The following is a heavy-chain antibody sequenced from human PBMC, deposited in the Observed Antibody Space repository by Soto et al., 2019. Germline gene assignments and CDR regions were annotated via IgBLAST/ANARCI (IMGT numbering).Heavy chain of an antibody. V-gene: IGHV4-4*02. CDR1: GASIRNNNW. J-gene: IGHJ4*02. CDR3: VRQPEGGYFFDY. Sequence: SETLSLTCAVSGASIRNNNWWSWVRQPPGKGLEWIGEIYHRGNTNYNASLKSRVTISVDKSGNQFSLNLNSVSAADTAVYYCVRQPEGGYFFDYWGQGALVTVSS. D-gene: IGHD5-12*01. CDR2: IYHRGNT.